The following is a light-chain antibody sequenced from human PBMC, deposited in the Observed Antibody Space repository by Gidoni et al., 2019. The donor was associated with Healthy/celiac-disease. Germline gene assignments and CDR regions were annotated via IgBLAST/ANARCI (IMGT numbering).Light chain of an antibody. V-gene: IGKV1-39*01. J-gene: IGKJ5*01. CDR1: QSSSSY. Sequence: DIQMTQSPSSLSASVGDRVTITRRASQSSSSYFNWYQQKPGKAPKLLNYAASSLPSGVPSSLSGSGSGTDFTLTISSLQPEDFATYYCQRSYSTPITFGQGTRLEIK. CDR2: AAS. CDR3: QRSYSTPIT.